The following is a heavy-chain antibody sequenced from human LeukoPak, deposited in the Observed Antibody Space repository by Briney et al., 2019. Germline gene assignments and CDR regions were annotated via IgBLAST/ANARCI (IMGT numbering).Heavy chain of an antibody. Sequence: PSETLPLTCTVSDHSISSSSYYWGCIRQPPGKGLECIWSIYYSVSTYHNPSLKSRVTISADTSKNQFSLELSSVTAADTAVYYCARQGDSPLLDSWGQGTLVTVSS. J-gene: IGHJ4*02. V-gene: IGHV4-39*01. CDR1: DHSISSSSYY. D-gene: IGHD2-21*02. CDR2: IYYSVST. CDR3: ARQGDSPLLDS.